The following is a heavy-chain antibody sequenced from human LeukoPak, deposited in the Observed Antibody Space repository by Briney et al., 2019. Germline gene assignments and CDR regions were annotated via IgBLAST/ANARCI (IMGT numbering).Heavy chain of an antibody. CDR2: TYYRSKWHS. CDR3: ARMVGLVSDF. V-gene: IGHV6-1*01. D-gene: IGHD3-10*01. Sequence: SQTLSLTCAISGDSVSSNSAAWNWIRQSPSRGLEWLGRTYYRSKWHSYYAPSVRSRITINPDTSKNQFSLQLKSVTPEDTAVYYCARMVGLVSDFWGQGTLVTVSS. CDR1: GDSVSSNSAA. J-gene: IGHJ4*02.